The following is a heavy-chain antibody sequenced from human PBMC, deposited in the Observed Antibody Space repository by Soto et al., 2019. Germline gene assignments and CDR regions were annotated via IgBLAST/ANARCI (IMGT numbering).Heavy chain of an antibody. J-gene: IGHJ4*01. CDR1: GASTVSHYH. V-gene: IGHV4-31*02. D-gene: IGHD1-26*01. CDR2: IFNSGTT. CDR3: ALALGPTTGLDY. Sequence: QVQLQESGPGLVKPSQTLSLTCSVSGASTVSHYHWTWIRQPPGKGLEWMGYIFNSGTTFYNPSLTSRLSISTDPSGNHFSLELRSVTAADTAVYYCALALGPTTGLDYWGHGTLVTVSS.